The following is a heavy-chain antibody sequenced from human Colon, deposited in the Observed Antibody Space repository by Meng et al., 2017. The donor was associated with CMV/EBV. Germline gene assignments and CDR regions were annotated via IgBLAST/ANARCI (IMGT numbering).Heavy chain of an antibody. Sequence: GESLKISCKGSGYSFTSYWIGWVRQMPGKGLEWMGIIYPGDSDTRYSPSFQGQVTISADKSISTAYLQWSSLKASDTAMYYCARHDRYYGSGSFLSGSDYWGQGTLVTSPQ. CDR2: IYPGDSDT. CDR3: ARHDRYYGSGSFLSGSDY. V-gene: IGHV5-51*01. CDR1: GYSFTSYW. J-gene: IGHJ4*02. D-gene: IGHD3-10*01.